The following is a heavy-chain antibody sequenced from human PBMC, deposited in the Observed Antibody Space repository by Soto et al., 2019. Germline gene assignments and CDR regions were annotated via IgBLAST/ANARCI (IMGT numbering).Heavy chain of an antibody. D-gene: IGHD2-2*01. Sequence: SETLSLTCAVYGGSFSGYYWSWIRQPPGKGLEWIGEINHSGSTNYNPSLKSRVTISVDTSKNQFSLKLSSVTAADTAVYYCARLFGVTAASRGQTEDSWGQGTLVTVSS. V-gene: IGHV4-34*01. J-gene: IGHJ4*02. CDR3: ARLFGVTAASRGQTEDS. CDR1: GGSFSGYY. CDR2: INHSGST.